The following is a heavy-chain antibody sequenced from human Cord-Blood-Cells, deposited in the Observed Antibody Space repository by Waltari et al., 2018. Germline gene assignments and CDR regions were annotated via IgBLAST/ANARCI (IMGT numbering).Heavy chain of an antibody. CDR1: GGSISSYY. V-gene: IGHV4-59*08. Sequence: QVQLQESGPGLVKPSETLSLTCTVSGGSISSYYWSWLRQPPGKGLEWIGYIYYSGSPNYNPSLKSRVTISVDTSKNQFSLKLSSVTAADTAVYYCARGGDYWFDPWGQGTLVTVSS. CDR2: IYYSGSP. J-gene: IGHJ5*02. D-gene: IGHD4-17*01. CDR3: ARGGDYWFDP.